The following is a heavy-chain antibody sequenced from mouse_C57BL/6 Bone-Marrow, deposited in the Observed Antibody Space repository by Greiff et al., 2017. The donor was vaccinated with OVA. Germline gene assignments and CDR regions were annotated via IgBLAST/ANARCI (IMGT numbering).Heavy chain of an antibody. J-gene: IGHJ2*01. Sequence: VQLVESGPGLVQPSQSLSITCTASGFSLTSYGVHWVRQSPGKGLEWLGVIWSGGGTDYNAAFISRLSISKDNSKSHVFFKMNRLQADDTAIYYCARGFCLFDYWGQGTTLTVSS. V-gene: IGHV2-2*01. CDR3: ARGFCLFDY. CDR1: GFSLTSYG. CDR2: IWSGGGT.